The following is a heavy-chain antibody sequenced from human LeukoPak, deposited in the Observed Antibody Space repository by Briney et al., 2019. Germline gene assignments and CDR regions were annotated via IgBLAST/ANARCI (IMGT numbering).Heavy chain of an antibody. CDR2: IDSSSSTI. CDR3: ARRESSSWFSNWFDP. J-gene: IGHJ5*02. V-gene: IGHV3-48*04. D-gene: IGHD6-13*01. Sequence: GGSLRLSCAVSGFPFTTYNMNWVRQAPGKGLEWVSYIDSSSSTIYYADSVKGRFTISRDNAKNSLYLQMNSLRAEDTAVYYCARRESSSWFSNWFDPWGQGTLVTVSS. CDR1: GFPFTTYN.